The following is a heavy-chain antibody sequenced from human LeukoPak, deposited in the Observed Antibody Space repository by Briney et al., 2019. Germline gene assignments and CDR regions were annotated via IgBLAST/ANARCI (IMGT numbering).Heavy chain of an antibody. J-gene: IGHJ4*02. CDR3: ATYSSSWSTFDY. CDR2: INHSGST. V-gene: IGHV4-34*01. Sequence: PSETLSLTCAVYGGSFSGYYWSWIRQPPGKGLEWIGEINHSGSTNYNPPLKSRVTISVDTSKNQFSLKLSSVTAADTAVYYCATYSSSWSTFDYWGQGTLVTVSS. D-gene: IGHD6-13*01. CDR1: GGSFSGYY.